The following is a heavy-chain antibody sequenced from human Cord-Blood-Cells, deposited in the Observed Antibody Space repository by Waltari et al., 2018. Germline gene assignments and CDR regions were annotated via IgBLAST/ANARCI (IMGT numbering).Heavy chain of an antibody. D-gene: IGHD6-6*01. CDR3: ARAGIAARPDAFDI. CDR2: SNPNSGGT. V-gene: IGHV1-2*02. CDR1: GYTFTGYY. J-gene: IGHJ3*02. Sequence: QVQLVQSGAEVKKPGASVKVSCKASGYTFTGYYMHWVRQAPGQGLEWMGWSNPNSGGTNDAQKFQGRVTMTRDTSISTAYMELSRLRSDDTAVYYCARAGIAARPDAFDIWGQGTMVTVSS.